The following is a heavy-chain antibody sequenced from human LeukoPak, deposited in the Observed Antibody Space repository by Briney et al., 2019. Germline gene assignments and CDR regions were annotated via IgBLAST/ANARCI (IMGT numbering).Heavy chain of an antibody. CDR1: GLTFTTYA. V-gene: IGHV3-23*01. D-gene: IGHD6-19*01. Sequence: PGGSLRFSCAASGLTFTTYAMSWVRQAPGKGLGWVSVISGSGGSAYYADSVKGRFTISRDNSKNTLYLQMNSLRAEDTAVYYCAKTQGYSSAYYYFDYWGQGTLVTVSS. J-gene: IGHJ4*02. CDR2: ISGSGGSA. CDR3: AKTQGYSSAYYYFDY.